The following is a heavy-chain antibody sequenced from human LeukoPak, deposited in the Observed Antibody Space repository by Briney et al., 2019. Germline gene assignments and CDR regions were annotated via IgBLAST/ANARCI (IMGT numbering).Heavy chain of an antibody. CDR1: GYSFTSYW. Sequence: GESLKISCKGSGYSFTSYWIGWVRQMPGKGLEWMGIIYPGDSDTRYSPSFQGQVTISADKSISTAYLQWSSLKASDTAMYYCARLRWIQLWLLHFHPFDYWGQGTLVTVSS. J-gene: IGHJ4*02. V-gene: IGHV5-51*01. CDR3: ARLRWIQLWLLHFHPFDY. CDR2: IYPGDSDT. D-gene: IGHD5-18*01.